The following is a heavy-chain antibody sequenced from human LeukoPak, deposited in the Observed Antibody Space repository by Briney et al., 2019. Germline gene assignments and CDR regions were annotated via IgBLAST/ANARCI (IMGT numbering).Heavy chain of an antibody. CDR2: IYYSWST. CDR1: GGSISSGGYY. J-gene: IGHJ4*02. Sequence: TLSLTCTVSGGSISSGGYYWSWIRQHPGKGLEWIVYIYYSWSTYYNPSLKSRVTISVDTSKNQFSLKLSSVTAADTAVYYCARTNPSGGSWYSFDYWGQGTLVTVSS. CDR3: ARTNPSGGSWYSFDY. V-gene: IGHV4-31*03. D-gene: IGHD3-16*01.